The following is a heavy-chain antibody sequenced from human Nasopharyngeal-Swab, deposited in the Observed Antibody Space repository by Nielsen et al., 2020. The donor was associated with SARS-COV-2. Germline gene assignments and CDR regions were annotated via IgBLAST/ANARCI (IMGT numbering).Heavy chain of an antibody. V-gene: IGHV3-23*01. CDR2: ISGSGDGT. J-gene: IGHJ4*02. Sequence: WIRQPPGKGLEWVSAISGSGDGTYYVDSVKGRFTISRDNSKNTEYLQMNGLRPEDTAVYYCAREERLSNGWYADSWGRGTLVTVSS. CDR3: AREERLSNGWYADS. D-gene: IGHD6-19*01.